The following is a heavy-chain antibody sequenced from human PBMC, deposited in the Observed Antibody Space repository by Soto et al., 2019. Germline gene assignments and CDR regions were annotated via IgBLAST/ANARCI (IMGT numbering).Heavy chain of an antibody. Sequence: LRLSCAASGFTFSNSWMHWVRQVSGKGLEWVSRINADGTSTSYADSVKGRFTISRDNAKNTLYLHVNSLRAEDTAVYYCVKVLARGVGVPRFYFDSWGQGALVTVS. CDR1: GFTFSNSW. V-gene: IGHV3-74*01. J-gene: IGHJ4*02. CDR2: INADGTST. CDR3: VKVLARGVGVPRFYFDS. D-gene: IGHD2-2*01.